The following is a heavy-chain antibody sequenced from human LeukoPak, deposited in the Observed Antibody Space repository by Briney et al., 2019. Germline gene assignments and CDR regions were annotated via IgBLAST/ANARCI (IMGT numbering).Heavy chain of an antibody. V-gene: IGHV1-46*01. CDR1: GYTFTSYY. Sequence: ASVKVSCKASGYTFTSYYMHWVRQAPGQGLEWMGIINPSGGSTSYAQKFQGRVTMTRDMSTSTVYMELSSLRSDDTAVYYCARGLGTWIQLWLGWFDPWGQGTLVTVSS. CDR3: ARGLGTWIQLWLGWFDP. CDR2: INPSGGST. J-gene: IGHJ5*02. D-gene: IGHD5-18*01.